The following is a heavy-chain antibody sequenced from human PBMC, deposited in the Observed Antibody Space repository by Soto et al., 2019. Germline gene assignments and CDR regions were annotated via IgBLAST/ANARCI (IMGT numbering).Heavy chain of an antibody. V-gene: IGHV3-74*01. CDR2: ISNDGIIT. Sequence: PGGSLRLSCEAFGFIFSNFWMHWVRQAPGTGLVWVSRISNDGIITTYADSVKGRFTISRDNAKNTLYLQMNSLTAEDTAVYYCAKDLTWNQADYWGQGALVTVSS. CDR3: AKDLTWNQADY. J-gene: IGHJ4*02. CDR1: GFIFSNFW. D-gene: IGHD1-1*01.